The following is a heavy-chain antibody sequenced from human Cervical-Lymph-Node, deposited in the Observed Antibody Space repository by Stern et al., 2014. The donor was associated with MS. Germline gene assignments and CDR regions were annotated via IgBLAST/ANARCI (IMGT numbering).Heavy chain of an antibody. V-gene: IGHV1-46*01. CDR1: GYTFTTFY. CDR3: AIGAFDI. CDR2: INPSGSST. J-gene: IGHJ3*02. Sequence: VQLVESGAEVKKPGASVKVSCTASGYTFTTFYMHWVRQAPGQGLEWMGIINPSGSSTSDAQKFQGRVTMTRDTSTSTVYMELSSLRSEDTAVYSCAIGAFDIWGHGKMVTVSS.